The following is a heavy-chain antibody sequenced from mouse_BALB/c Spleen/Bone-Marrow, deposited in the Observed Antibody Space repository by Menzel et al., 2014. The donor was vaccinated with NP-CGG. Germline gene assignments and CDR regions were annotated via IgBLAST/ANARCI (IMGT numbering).Heavy chain of an antibody. CDR1: GFTFSYYT. Sequence: EVHLVESGGGLVQPGGSLKLSCAASGFTFSYYTMSWVRQTPEKRLEWVAYISNGGSSTYHPDTVKGRFTISRDNAKNTRHLQMSSLKSEDTAMYYCARDGYDVGGALDYWGQGTSVTVSS. V-gene: IGHV5-12-2*01. CDR3: ARDGYDVGGALDY. CDR2: ISNGGSST. J-gene: IGHJ4*01. D-gene: IGHD2-2*01.